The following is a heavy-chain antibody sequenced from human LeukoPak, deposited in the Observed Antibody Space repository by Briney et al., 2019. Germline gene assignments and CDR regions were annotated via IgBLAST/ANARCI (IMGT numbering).Heavy chain of an antibody. CDR1: GFTFSSYA. CDR3: AKHKYFDWLLSSYFDY. V-gene: IGHV3-23*01. D-gene: IGHD3-9*01. CDR2: ISGSGGST. Sequence: GGSLRLSCAASGFTFSSYAMSWVRQAPGKGLEWVSAISGSGGSTYYADSVKGRFTISRDNSKNTLYLQMNSLRAEDTAVYYCAKHKYFDWLLSSYFDYWGQGTLVTVSS. J-gene: IGHJ4*02.